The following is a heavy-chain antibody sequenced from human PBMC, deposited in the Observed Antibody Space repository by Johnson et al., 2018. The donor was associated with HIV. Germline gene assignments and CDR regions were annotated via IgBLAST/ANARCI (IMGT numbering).Heavy chain of an antibody. CDR3: ARDRGVAVVIATEGGAFDI. J-gene: IGHJ3*02. CDR2: INWNGGST. CDR1: GFNFDDYG. V-gene: IGHV3-20*04. D-gene: IGHD2-21*01. Sequence: VQLVESGGGVVRPGGSLRLSCAASGFNFDDYGMSWVRQTPGEGLEWVSGINWNGGSTAYADSVKGRFTISRDNVKSSLYLQMNSLRAEDTAVYYCARDRGVAVVIATEGGAFDIWGQGTMVTVSS.